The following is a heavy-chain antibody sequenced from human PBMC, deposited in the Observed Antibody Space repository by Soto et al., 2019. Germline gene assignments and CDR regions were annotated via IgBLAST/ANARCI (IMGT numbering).Heavy chain of an antibody. CDR3: ALPYSSSENWFGP. CDR1: GGSISSSNW. V-gene: IGHV4-4*02. Sequence: PSETLSLTCAVSGGSISSSNWWRWVRQPPGKGLERIGEIYHSGSTNYNPSLKSRVTISVDKSKNQFSLKLSSVTAADTAVYYGALPYSSSENWFGPWGQGTLVTVSS. CDR2: IYHSGST. J-gene: IGHJ5*02. D-gene: IGHD6-6*01.